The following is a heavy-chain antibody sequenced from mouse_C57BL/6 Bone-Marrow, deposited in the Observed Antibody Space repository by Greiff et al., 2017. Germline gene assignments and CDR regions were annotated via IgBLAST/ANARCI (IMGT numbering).Heavy chain of an antibody. Sequence: QVHVKQSDAELVKPGASVKISCKASGYTFTDHTMHWVKQRPEQGLEWIGSIYPRDGSTKYNEQFKGKATLTADKSSSTAYMQLNSLTSEDSACYVCADRNYGREMDYWGQGTSVTVSS. CDR2: IYPRDGST. V-gene: IGHV1-78*01. CDR1: GYTFTDHT. D-gene: IGHD2-5*01. J-gene: IGHJ4*01. CDR3: ADRNYGREMDY.